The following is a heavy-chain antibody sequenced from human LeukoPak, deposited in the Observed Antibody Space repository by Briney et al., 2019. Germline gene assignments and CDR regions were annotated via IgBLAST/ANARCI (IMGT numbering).Heavy chain of an antibody. CDR1: GYTFTSYA. CDR2: INAGNGDT. CDR3: ARDRGGTGDFDY. Sequence: ASVKVSCKASGYTFTSYAMHWVSRAPGQRLEWMGWINAGNGDTKYSQKFQGRVTIARDTSASTAYMELSSLRSEDTAVYYCARDRGGTGDFDYWGQGTLVTVSS. V-gene: IGHV1-3*01. J-gene: IGHJ4*02. D-gene: IGHD1-1*01.